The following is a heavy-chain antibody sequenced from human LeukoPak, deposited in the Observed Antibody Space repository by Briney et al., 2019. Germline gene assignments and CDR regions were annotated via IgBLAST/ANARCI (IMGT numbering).Heavy chain of an antibody. CDR2: ISGSGGST. Sequence: GGSLRLSCAASGFTFSNYAMSWARQAPGKGLEWVSAISGSGGSTYYADSVKGRFTISRDNSKNMLYLQMSSLRVEDTAVYYCARVAPYSSGWYSFDYWGQGTLVTVSS. V-gene: IGHV3-23*01. CDR3: ARVAPYSSGWYSFDY. J-gene: IGHJ4*02. D-gene: IGHD6-19*01. CDR1: GFTFSNYA.